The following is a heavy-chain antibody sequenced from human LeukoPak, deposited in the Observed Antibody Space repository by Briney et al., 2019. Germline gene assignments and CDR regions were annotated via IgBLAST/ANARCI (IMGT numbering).Heavy chain of an antibody. D-gene: IGHD6-13*01. CDR2: TYYRSKRYS. V-gene: IGHV6-1*01. CDR3: AREGINWFDP. CDR1: GDSVSSNSAA. Sequence: SQTLSLTCAISGDSVSSNSAAWNCIRQSPSRGLEWLGRTYYRSKRYSYYAVSVKSRITIKPDTSKNQFSLQLNSVTPEDTAVYYCAREGINWFDPWGQGTLVIVSS. J-gene: IGHJ5*02.